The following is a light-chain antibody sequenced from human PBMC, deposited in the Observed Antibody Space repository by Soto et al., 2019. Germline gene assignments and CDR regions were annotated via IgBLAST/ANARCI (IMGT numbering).Light chain of an antibody. Sequence: QSLLTQPSSVSRSPGRWITISCTRTSSDVGSYNFVSWYQQHPGEVPKVMIYEVSKRPSGVSDRFSGSKSGNTASLTISGLQAEDEADYYCCADAGRSTYVFGTGTKVTVL. CDR3: CADAGRSTYV. CDR2: EVS. J-gene: IGLJ1*01. CDR1: SSDVGSYNF. V-gene: IGLV2-23*02.